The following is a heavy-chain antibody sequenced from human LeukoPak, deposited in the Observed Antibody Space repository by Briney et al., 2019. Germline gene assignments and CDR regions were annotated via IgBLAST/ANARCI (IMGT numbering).Heavy chain of an antibody. CDR2: ISGSGEST. J-gene: IGHJ4*02. V-gene: IGHV3-23*01. CDR1: GIIFSSYA. D-gene: IGHD6-19*01. Sequence: PGGSLRLPCSVSGIIFSSYAMSWVRQAPGKGLEWVSAISGSGESTYYADSVKGRFTISRDNSRNTLYLQMNSLRVEDTAVYYCAKRYPYSSGWYPDSWGQGTLVTVSS. CDR3: AKRYPYSSGWYPDS.